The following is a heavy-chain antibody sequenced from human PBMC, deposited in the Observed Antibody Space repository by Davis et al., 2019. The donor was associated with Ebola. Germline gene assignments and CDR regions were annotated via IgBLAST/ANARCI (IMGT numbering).Heavy chain of an antibody. J-gene: IGHJ6*02. Sequence: GGSLRLSCAASGFTFSSYAMSWVRQAPGKGLEWVSAISGSGGSTYYADSVKGRFTISRDNSKNTLYLQMNSLRAEDTAVYYCAKDEYQLLSGGWVVWGQGTTVTVSS. D-gene: IGHD2-2*01. CDR3: AKDEYQLLSGGWVV. CDR1: GFTFSSYA. V-gene: IGHV3-23*01. CDR2: ISGSGGST.